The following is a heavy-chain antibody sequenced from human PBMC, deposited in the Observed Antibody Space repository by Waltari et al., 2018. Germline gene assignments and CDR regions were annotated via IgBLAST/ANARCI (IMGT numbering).Heavy chain of an antibody. V-gene: IGHV3-30*18. CDR3: AKGATVTTAYYYYGMDV. CDR2: ISYDGSNK. Sequence: QVQLVESGGGVVQPGRSLRLSCAASGFTFSSYGMHWVRQDPGKGLEWVAVISYDGSNKYYADSVKGRFTISRDNSKNTLYLQMNSLRAEDTAVYYCAKGATVTTAYYYYGMDVWGQGTTVTVSS. J-gene: IGHJ6*02. D-gene: IGHD4-17*01. CDR1: GFTFSSYG.